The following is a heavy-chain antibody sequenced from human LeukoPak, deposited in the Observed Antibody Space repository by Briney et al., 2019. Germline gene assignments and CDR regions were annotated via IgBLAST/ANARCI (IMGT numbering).Heavy chain of an antibody. V-gene: IGHV1-2*02. J-gene: IGHJ4*02. Sequence: ASVKVSCKASGYTFTGYYMHWVRQAPGQGLEWMGWINPNSGGTNYAQKFQGRVTMTRDTSISTAYMELSRLRSDDTAVYYCARDRGSSSWPTDFDYWGQGTLVTVSS. CDR3: ARDRGSSSWPTDFDY. D-gene: IGHD6-13*01. CDR2: INPNSGGT. CDR1: GYTFTGYY.